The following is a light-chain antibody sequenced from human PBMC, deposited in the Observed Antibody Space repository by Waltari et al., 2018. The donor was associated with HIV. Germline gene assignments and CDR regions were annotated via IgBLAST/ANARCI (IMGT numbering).Light chain of an antibody. CDR3: SSYTSSSTLYV. CDR1: SSDVGGYNY. J-gene: IGLJ1*01. V-gene: IGLV2-14*01. CDR2: EVS. Sequence: QSALTQPASVSGSPGQSITISCTGTSSDVGGYNYVSWYQQHPGKATKLMIDEVSNPPSGVSNRFSGSKSGNTASLTISGLQAEDEADYYCSSYTSSSTLYVFGTGTKVTVL.